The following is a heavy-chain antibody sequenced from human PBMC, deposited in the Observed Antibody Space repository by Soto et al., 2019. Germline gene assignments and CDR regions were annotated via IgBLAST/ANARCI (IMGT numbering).Heavy chain of an antibody. Sequence: GASVKVPARFPDTPSLNYPCTGCDRLLEKGLSGWEVLIPRSATSNYAQKFQGRVTITADESTNTAYMELSSLRSEDTAVYYCAREGLVLVPTTVNSDYYYYAMDVWGQGTTVTVSS. V-gene: IGHV1-24*01. J-gene: IGHJ6*02. CDR2: LIPRSATS. CDR1: DTPSLNYP. CDR3: AREGLVLVPTTVNSDYYYYAMDV. D-gene: IGHD2-2*01.